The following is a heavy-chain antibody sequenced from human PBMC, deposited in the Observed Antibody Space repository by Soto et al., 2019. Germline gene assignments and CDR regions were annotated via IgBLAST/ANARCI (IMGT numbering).Heavy chain of an antibody. D-gene: IGHD3-22*01. CDR3: ARAPPAYYDSSGYNDAFDI. V-gene: IGHV1-69*02. CDR2: IIPILGIA. CDR1: GGTFSSYT. J-gene: IGHJ3*02. Sequence: QVQLVQSGAEVKKPGSSVKVSCKASGGTFSSYTISWVRQAPGQGLEWMGRIIPILGIANYAQKFQGRVTITADKSTSTDYMELSSLRSEDTAVYYCARAPPAYYDSSGYNDAFDIWGQGTMVTVSS.